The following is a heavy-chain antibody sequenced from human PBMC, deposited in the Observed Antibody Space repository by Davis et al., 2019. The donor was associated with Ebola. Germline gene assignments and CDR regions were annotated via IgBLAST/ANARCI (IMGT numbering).Heavy chain of an antibody. D-gene: IGHD2-2*01. CDR2: IIPILGIA. Sequence: SVKVSCKASGGTFSSYAISWVRQAPGQGLEWMGRIIPILGIANYAQKFQGRVTITADKSTSTAYMELSSLRSEDTAVYYCARDRGGDIVVVPAAEDDAFDIWGQGTMVTVSS. V-gene: IGHV1-69*04. CDR3: ARDRGGDIVVVPAAEDDAFDI. J-gene: IGHJ3*02. CDR1: GGTFSSYA.